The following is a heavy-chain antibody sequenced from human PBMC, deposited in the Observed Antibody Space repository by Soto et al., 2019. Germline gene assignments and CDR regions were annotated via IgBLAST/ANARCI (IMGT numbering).Heavy chain of an antibody. CDR3: ARDYYDSSSYTYGLDV. CDR2: IWSDGSSE. D-gene: IGHD3-22*01. CDR1: GFTFRIYG. Sequence: GGSLRLSCQASGFTFRIYGMHWVRQAPGKGLEWVAVIWSDGSSEFYADSVKGRFTISRDNSKNTLHLQMNSLRAEDTAVYYCARDYYDSSSYTYGLDVRGQGTTVTVSS. J-gene: IGHJ6*02. V-gene: IGHV3-33*01.